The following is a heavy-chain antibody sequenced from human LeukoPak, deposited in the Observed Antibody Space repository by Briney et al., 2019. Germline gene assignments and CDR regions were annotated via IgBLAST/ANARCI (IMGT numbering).Heavy chain of an antibody. V-gene: IGHV1-46*01. CDR3: ARYIVVVPAAIGGWFDP. J-gene: IGHJ5*02. Sequence: ASVKVSCKASGYTFTSYYMHWVRQAPGQGLEWMGIINPSGGSTSYAQKFQGRVTMTRDTSTSTAYMELSSLRSEDTAVYYCARYIVVVPAAIGGWFDPWGQGTLVTVSS. CDR2: INPSGGST. CDR1: GYTFTSYY. D-gene: IGHD2-2*02.